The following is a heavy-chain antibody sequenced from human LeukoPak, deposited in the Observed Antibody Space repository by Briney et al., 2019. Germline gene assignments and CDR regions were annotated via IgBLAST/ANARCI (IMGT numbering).Heavy chain of an antibody. CDR2: IYYSGST. V-gene: IGHV4-59*01. CDR3: ARGADSSGYYSIFYFDY. CDR1: GGSFSTYY. D-gene: IGHD3-22*01. Sequence: PSETLSLTCTVSGGSFSTYYWSWIRQPPGKGLEWIGYIYYSGSTNYNPSLKSRVTISVDTSKNQFSLKLSSVTAADTAMYYCARGADSSGYYSIFYFDYWGQGTLVTVSS. J-gene: IGHJ4*02.